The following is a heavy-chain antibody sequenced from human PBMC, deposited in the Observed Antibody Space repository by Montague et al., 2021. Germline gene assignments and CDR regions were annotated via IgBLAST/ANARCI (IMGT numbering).Heavy chain of an antibody. J-gene: IGHJ3*02. CDR1: GASLTDKSHH. D-gene: IGHD6-13*01. Sequence: SETLSLTCSVSGASLTDKSHHWGWIRKPPGRGLEWIGYIYYIGSTNHNPSLKSRVTVSVDTSKNQFSLKLSSVTAADTAVYYCARHGVSSWYRELDGFDIWGQGTMVIVSS. CDR2: IYYIGST. CDR3: ARHGVSSWYRELDGFDI. V-gene: IGHV4-61*05.